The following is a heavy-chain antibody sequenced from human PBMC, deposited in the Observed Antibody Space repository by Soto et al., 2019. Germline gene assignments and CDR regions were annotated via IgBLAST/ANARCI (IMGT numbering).Heavy chain of an antibody. D-gene: IGHD5-12*01. Sequence: SETLSLTCTVSGGSISSYYWSWIRQPPGKGLEWIGYIYYSGSTNYNPSLKSRVTISVDTSKNQFSLKLSSVTAADTAVYYCARGGWLQLHSLEYWGQGTLVTVFS. CDR1: GGSISSYY. J-gene: IGHJ4*02. CDR3: ARGGWLQLHSLEY. CDR2: IYYSGST. V-gene: IGHV4-59*01.